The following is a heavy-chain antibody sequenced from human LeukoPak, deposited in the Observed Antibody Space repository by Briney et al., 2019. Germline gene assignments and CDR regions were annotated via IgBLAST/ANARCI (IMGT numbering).Heavy chain of an antibody. CDR1: GFTFDDYA. J-gene: IGHJ6*02. CDR2: ISWDSGSI. CDR3: AKDIVRERVVGLRYFDWLYSGGMDV. D-gene: IGHD3-9*01. V-gene: IGHV3-9*01. Sequence: PGRSLRLSCAASGFTFDDYAMHWVRQAPGKGLEWVSGISWDSGSIGYADSVKGRFTISRDNAKNSLYLQMNSLRAEDTALYYCAKDIVRERVVGLRYFDWLYSGGMDVWGQGTTVTVSS.